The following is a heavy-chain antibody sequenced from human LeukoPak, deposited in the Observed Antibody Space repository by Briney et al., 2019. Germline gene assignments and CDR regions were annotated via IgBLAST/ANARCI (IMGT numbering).Heavy chain of an antibody. J-gene: IGHJ4*02. CDR2: ISSGGSTI. D-gene: IGHD2-21*01. CDR3: AKAPVTSCRGAYCYPFDS. Sequence: GGSLRLSCATSGFTFSDYYFSWIRQAPGKGLEWVSYISSGGSTIYYADSVRGRFTISRDNSKNTLYLQMNSLRAEDAAVYFCAKAPVTSCRGAYCYPFDSWGQGTLVTVSS. V-gene: IGHV3-11*01. CDR1: GFTFSDYY.